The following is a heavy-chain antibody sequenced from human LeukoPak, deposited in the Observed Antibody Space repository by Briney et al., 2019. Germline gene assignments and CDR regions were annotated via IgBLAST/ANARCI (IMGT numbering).Heavy chain of an antibody. CDR2: INPGYSDI. CDR1: GYSFTSYW. J-gene: IGHJ4*02. V-gene: IGHV5-51*01. D-gene: IGHD5-12*01. CDR3: ARHDKGYSGYVTLDY. Sequence: GESLKISWKGSGYSFTSYWIGWVRQMPGKGLEWMGIINPGYSDIRYSPSFQGQVTISADESISTAYLQWSSLKASDTAIYYCARHDKGYSGYVTLDYWGQGTLVTVSS.